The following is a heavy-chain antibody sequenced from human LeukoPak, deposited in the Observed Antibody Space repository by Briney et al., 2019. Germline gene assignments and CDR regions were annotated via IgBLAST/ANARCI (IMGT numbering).Heavy chain of an antibody. D-gene: IGHD3-22*01. Sequence: SETLSLTCAVYGGAFSGYYWSWIRQPPGKGLEWIGEINHSGSTNYNPSLKSRVTISVDTSKNQFSLKLSAVTAADTAVYYCARRRRTRYYDSSGYYFDYWGQGTLVTVSS. CDR2: INHSGST. CDR1: GGAFSGYY. V-gene: IGHV4-34*01. J-gene: IGHJ4*02. CDR3: ARRRRTRYYDSSGYYFDY.